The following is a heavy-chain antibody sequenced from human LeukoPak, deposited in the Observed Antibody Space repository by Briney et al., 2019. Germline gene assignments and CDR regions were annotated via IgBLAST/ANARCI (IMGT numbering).Heavy chain of an antibody. CDR1: GFTFSSYA. D-gene: IGHD4-17*01. CDR2: ISYDGSNK. V-gene: IGHV3-30*14. J-gene: IGHJ4*02. CDR3: ARVLWNGDYPRFDY. Sequence: PGGSLRLSCAASGFTFSSYAMHWVRQAPGKGLEWVAVISYDGSNKYYADSVKGRFTISRDNSKNTLHLQMNSLRAEDTAVYYCARVLWNGDYPRFDYWGQGTLVTVSS.